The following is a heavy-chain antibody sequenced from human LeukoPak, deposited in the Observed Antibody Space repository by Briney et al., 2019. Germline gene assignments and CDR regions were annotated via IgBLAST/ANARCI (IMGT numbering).Heavy chain of an antibody. V-gene: IGHV4-59*12. D-gene: IGHD5-12*01. Sequence: SETLSLTCTVSGGSLTNYYWTWLRQPPGKGLEWIGYIDYSGRANYSPSLKSRVTISLDTSNNQFSLKLSSVTAADTAVYYCARDGPRSGYDLGHFDNLGQGTLVTASS. J-gene: IGHJ4*02. CDR2: IDYSGRA. CDR1: GGSLTNYY. CDR3: ARDGPRSGYDLGHFDN.